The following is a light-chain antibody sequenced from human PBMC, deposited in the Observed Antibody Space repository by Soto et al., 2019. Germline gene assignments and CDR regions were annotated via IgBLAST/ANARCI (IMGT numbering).Light chain of an antibody. CDR3: QQRSNWPIT. J-gene: IGKJ5*01. Sequence: LSTQPPTTLSLSPGERATLSCRASQSVSSYLAWYQQKPGQAPRLLIYDASNRATGIPARFSGSGSGTDFTLTISSXEPEDFAVYYCQQRSNWPITFGQGTRLEI. V-gene: IGKV3-11*01. CDR2: DAS. CDR1: QSVSSY.